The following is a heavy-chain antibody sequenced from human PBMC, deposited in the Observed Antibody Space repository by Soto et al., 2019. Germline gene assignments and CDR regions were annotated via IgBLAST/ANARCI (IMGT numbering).Heavy chain of an antibody. CDR1: GFTFSSSE. CDR2: IHPSGQPI. J-gene: IGHJ3*01. CDR3: ARRASR. Sequence: EVQLVESGGGLVQPRVSLRLSCAVSGFTFSSSEMYWVRQAPGKGLEWISYIHPSGQPIFYADSVKARFTISRDNANNSLFLQRNGLRAEDAAVYYCARRASRWGQGTMGTVSS. D-gene: IGHD1-26*01. V-gene: IGHV3-48*03.